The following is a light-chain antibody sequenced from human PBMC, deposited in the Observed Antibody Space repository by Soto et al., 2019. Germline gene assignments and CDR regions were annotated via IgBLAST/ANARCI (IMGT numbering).Light chain of an antibody. CDR3: QQYSDWPLT. CDR2: AAS. J-gene: IGKJ4*01. Sequence: EIVLTQSPGTLSLSPGERATLSCRASQSVRSSYLAWYQQKPGQAPRPLIYAASTRATGIPARFSGNGFGTEFTLTISSLQSEDFAVYYCQQYSDWPLTFGGGTKVEIK. CDR1: QSVRSSY. V-gene: IGKV3D-15*01.